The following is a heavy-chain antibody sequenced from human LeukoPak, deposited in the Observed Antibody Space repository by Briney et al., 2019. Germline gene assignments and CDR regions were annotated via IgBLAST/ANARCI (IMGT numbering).Heavy chain of an antibody. CDR1: GYTFTGYY. D-gene: IGHD2-2*01. J-gene: IGHJ5*02. V-gene: IGHV1-2*02. Sequence: ASVKVSCKASGYTFTGYYMHWVRQAPGQGLEWMGWINPNSGGTNYAQKFQGRVTMTRDTSISTAYMELSRLRSDDTAVYYCARLWYCSSTSCQPTTWFDPWGQGTLVTVSS. CDR2: INPNSGGT. CDR3: ARLWYCSSTSCQPTTWFDP.